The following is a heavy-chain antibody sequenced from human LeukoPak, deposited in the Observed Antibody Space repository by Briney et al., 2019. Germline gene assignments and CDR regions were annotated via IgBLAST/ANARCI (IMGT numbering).Heavy chain of an antibody. CDR1: GFTFSNYE. V-gene: IGHV3-30*07. CDR3: ASYNYYYYGMDV. D-gene: IGHD5-24*01. CDR2: ISYDGSKK. Sequence: PGKSLRLSCAASGFTFSNYEMHWVRQAPGKGLEWVGVISYDGSKKNYADSVKGRFTISRDSSKNTLYLQMNSLRAEDTAVYYCASYNYYYYGMDVWGQGTTVTVSS. J-gene: IGHJ6*02.